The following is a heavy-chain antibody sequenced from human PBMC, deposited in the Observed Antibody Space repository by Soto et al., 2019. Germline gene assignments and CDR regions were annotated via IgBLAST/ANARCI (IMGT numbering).Heavy chain of an antibody. D-gene: IGHD3-10*01. J-gene: IGHJ3*02. CDR3: ARDMSYYYGSGSSDAFDI. CDR2: TYYRSKWYY. V-gene: IGHV6-1*01. CDR1: GDSVSSNRAA. Sequence: SPTLSLTCAISGDSVSSNRAAWSWFRQSPSRGLEWLGRTYYRSKWYYDYAVSVSSRISVNPDTLKNQFSLQLITVTPEDTAVYYCARDMSYYYGSGSSDAFDIWGQGTMVTVSS.